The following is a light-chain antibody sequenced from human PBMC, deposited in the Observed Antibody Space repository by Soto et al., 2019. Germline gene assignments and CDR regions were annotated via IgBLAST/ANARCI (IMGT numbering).Light chain of an antibody. J-gene: IGKJ1*01. CDR3: QYRRT. CDR2: KTS. CDR1: QSISSC. Sequence: DIRMTQSPSTLAASIGDRVTITCRASQSISSCLAWYQQKPGKAPKLLIYKTSSLENGVPARFSGSGSGTEFTLTINSLQADDFATYYCQYRRTFVQGTKVVLK. V-gene: IGKV1-5*03.